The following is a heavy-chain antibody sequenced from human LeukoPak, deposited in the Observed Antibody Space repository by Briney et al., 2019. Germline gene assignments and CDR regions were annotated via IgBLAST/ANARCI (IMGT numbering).Heavy chain of an antibody. J-gene: IGHJ4*02. CDR2: VSGNGHHT. V-gene: IGHV3-23*01. CDR1: GFTFTTYA. CDR3: VKAVDSDDYNFERGANY. D-gene: IGHD3-10*01. Sequence: GGSLRLSCAASGFTFTTYAMSWVRQASGKGLEWVSSVSGNGHHTYYADSVKGRFIISSDNSKNMVFLQMNSLRVEDTALYYCVKAVDSDDYNFERGANYWGQGTLVTVSS.